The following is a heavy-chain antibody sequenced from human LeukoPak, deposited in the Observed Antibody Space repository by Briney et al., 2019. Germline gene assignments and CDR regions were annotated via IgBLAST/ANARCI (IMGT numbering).Heavy chain of an antibody. Sequence: GGSLRLSCAASGFTFSNYWMSWVRQAPGKGLEWVANIKLDGSEKNYVDSVKGRFTISRDNTKNSLYLQMNSLRVEDTAVYYCARDRQGVSAAGTHWFDPWGQGTLVTVSS. J-gene: IGHJ5*02. CDR2: IKLDGSEK. CDR1: GFTFSNYW. V-gene: IGHV3-7*03. D-gene: IGHD6-13*01. CDR3: ARDRQGVSAAGTHWFDP.